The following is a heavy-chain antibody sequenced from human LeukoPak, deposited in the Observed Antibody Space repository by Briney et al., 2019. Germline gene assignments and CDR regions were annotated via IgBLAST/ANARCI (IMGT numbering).Heavy chain of an antibody. CDR1: GGSISSYY. Sequence: SETLSLTCTVSGGSISSYYWSWIRQPPGKGLEWIGYIYYSGSTNYNPSLKSRVTISVDTSKNQFSLKLSSVTAADTAVYYCARDQSHYGDYGYYYGMDVWGQGTTVTVSS. V-gene: IGHV4-59*01. J-gene: IGHJ6*02. CDR2: IYYSGST. D-gene: IGHD4-17*01. CDR3: ARDQSHYGDYGYYYGMDV.